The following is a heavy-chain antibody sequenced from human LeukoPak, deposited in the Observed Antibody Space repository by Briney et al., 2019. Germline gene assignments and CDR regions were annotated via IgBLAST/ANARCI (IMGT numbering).Heavy chain of an antibody. CDR3: ARGEEGSGWYRWSYYYYYGMDV. V-gene: IGHV1-8*01. D-gene: IGHD6-19*01. Sequence: ASVTVSCKASGYTFTSYDINWVRQATGQGLEWMGWMNPNSGNTGYAQKFQGRVTMTRNTSISTAYMELSSLRSEDTAVYYCARGEEGSGWYRWSYYYYYGMDVWGQGTTVTVSS. CDR2: MNPNSGNT. J-gene: IGHJ6*02. CDR1: GYTFTSYD.